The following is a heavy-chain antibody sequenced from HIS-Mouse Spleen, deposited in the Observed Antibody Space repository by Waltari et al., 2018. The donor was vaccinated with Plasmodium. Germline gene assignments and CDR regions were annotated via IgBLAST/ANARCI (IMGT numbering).Heavy chain of an antibody. V-gene: IGHV1-2*02. CDR2: INPNRGGT. Sequence: QVQLVQSGAEVKKPGASVKVSCKASGYTFTGYYMHWVRQDPGQGLEWMGWINPNRGGTNDAQKFQGRVTMTRDTSISTAYMELSRLRSDDTAVYYCARSPPFYDFWSGYYDYWGQGTLVTVSS. J-gene: IGHJ4*02. D-gene: IGHD3-3*01. CDR3: ARSPPFYDFWSGYYDY. CDR1: GYTFTGYY.